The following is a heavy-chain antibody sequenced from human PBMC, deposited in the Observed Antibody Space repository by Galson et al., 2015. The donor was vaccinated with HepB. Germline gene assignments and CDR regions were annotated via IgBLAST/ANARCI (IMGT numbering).Heavy chain of an antibody. J-gene: IGHJ4*02. V-gene: IGHV3-23*01. CDR2: IGSSGRT. D-gene: IGHD1-1*01. Sequence: SLRLSCAAAGFTISDYGIDWVRQPPGKGLEWVSGIGSSGRTYYTDSVKGRFTISRDNSKNTEFLQMNSLRAEDTAEYFCAVNMKRGTSDYWRQGTRVTVSS. CDR3: AVNMKRGTSDY. CDR1: GFTISDYG.